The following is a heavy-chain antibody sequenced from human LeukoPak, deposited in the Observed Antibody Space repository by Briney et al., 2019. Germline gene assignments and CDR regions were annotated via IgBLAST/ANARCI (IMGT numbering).Heavy chain of an antibody. CDR1: GFSFDDYA. V-gene: IGHV3-9*01. Sequence: GGSLRLSCVASGFSFDDYAMPWVRQAPGKGLEWLSIISYNSGYIGYADSVKGRFTISRDNAKNSLYLEMNSLRAEDTAFYYCAKVRGTYSSGFFFANWGQGALVTVSS. D-gene: IGHD6-19*01. J-gene: IGHJ4*02. CDR2: ISYNSGYI. CDR3: AKVRGTYSSGFFFAN.